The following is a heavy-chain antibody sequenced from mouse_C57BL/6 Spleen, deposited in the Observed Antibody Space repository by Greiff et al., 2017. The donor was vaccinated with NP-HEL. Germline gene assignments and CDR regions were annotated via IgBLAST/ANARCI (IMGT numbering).Heavy chain of an antibody. CDR1: GFTFSSYA. D-gene: IGHD1-1*01. Sequence: DVMLVESGEGLVKPGGSLKLSCAASGFTFSSYAMSWVRQTPEKRLEWVAYISSGGDYIYYADTVKGRFTISRDNARNTLYLQMSSLKSEDTAMYYCAREDYGSSPGAYWGQGTLVTVSA. CDR3: AREDYGSSPGAY. V-gene: IGHV5-9-1*02. CDR2: ISSGGDYI. J-gene: IGHJ3*01.